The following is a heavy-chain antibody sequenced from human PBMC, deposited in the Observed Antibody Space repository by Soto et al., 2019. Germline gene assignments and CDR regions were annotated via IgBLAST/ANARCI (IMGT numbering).Heavy chain of an antibody. Sequence: EVQLVESGGGLVQPGGSLRLSCTASGFTFSSYNMNWVRQAPGKGLEWVSYITSSSRTIYYADSVKGRFTISRDNAKNSMYRQMHSLRDEDTGVYYCARDRSIEGTHDYWGQGTLVTVSS. CDR3: ARDRSIEGTHDY. D-gene: IGHD1-26*01. CDR1: GFTFSSYN. J-gene: IGHJ1*01. CDR2: ITSSSRTI. V-gene: IGHV3-48*02.